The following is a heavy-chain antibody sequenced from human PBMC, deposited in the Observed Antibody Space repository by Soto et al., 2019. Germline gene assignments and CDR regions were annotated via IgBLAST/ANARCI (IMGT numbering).Heavy chain of an antibody. CDR1: GFTFNNYA. Sequence: EVQLLESGGGLVQPGGSLRLSCAASGFTFNNYAMTWVRQAPGKGRESGSAISGGGDTTSYADSGKGRFTVSRDGSKTTLYLQMSSLRAEDTALYYCAKGRGGSGSLTPRVDCWGQGTLVTVSS. V-gene: IGHV3-23*01. D-gene: IGHD3-10*01. J-gene: IGHJ4*02. CDR2: ISGGGDTT. CDR3: AKGRGGSGSLTPRVDC.